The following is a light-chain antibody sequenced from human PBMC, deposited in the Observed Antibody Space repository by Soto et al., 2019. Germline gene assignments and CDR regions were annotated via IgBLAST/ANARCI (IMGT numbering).Light chain of an antibody. CDR2: DTF. Sequence: IVMTQSPATLSLSPGERATLSCRASQNIENYLAWYQQKPGQAPRLLIYDTFNRATGIPARFSGSGSGTDFTLTISSLESEDVAVFYCTHRIAWTWTSGQGTKVEIK. V-gene: IGKV3-11*01. J-gene: IGKJ1*01. CDR3: THRIAWTWT. CDR1: QNIENY.